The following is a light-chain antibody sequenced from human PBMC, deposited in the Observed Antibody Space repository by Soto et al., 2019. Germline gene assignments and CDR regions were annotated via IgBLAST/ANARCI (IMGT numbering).Light chain of an antibody. Sequence: PSVSGSPGQSVTISCTGTSTDFVSYNRVSWYQQPPGTAPKLMIYEVSKRPSGVPDRFSGSKSGNTASLTISGLQAADEADYYCSLYTSENAYVFGTGTKVTVL. J-gene: IGLJ1*01. V-gene: IGLV2-18*01. CDR3: SLYTSENAYV. CDR1: STDFVSYNR. CDR2: EVS.